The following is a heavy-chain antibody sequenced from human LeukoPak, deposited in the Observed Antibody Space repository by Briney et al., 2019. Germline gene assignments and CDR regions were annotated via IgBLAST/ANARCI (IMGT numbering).Heavy chain of an antibody. D-gene: IGHD1-1*01. CDR1: GFTFSSYS. Sequence: GVSLRLSCAASGFTFSSYSMNWVRQAPGKGLEWVSSISSSSSYIYYADSVKGRFTISRDNAKNSLYLQMNSLRAEDTAVYYCAIHGTQVALHLAGIWGQGTMVTVSS. V-gene: IGHV3-21*01. CDR3: AIHGTQVALHLAGI. J-gene: IGHJ3*02. CDR2: ISSSSSYI.